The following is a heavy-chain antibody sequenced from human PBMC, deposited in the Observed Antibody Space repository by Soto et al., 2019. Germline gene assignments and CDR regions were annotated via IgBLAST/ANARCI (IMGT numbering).Heavy chain of an antibody. J-gene: IGHJ4*02. V-gene: IGHV3-23*01. Sequence: GSLGLSCAASGFGLKNYAMTWVRQAPGKGLEWVSGITGSGDKTYYADSVKGRFIISRDNSENTLYLQMNSLRAEDTALYYCARDCSSSSCSVWRYWGQGTQVTVSS. CDR3: ARDCSSSSCSVWRY. D-gene: IGHD2-2*01. CDR2: ITGSGDKT. CDR1: GFGLKNYA.